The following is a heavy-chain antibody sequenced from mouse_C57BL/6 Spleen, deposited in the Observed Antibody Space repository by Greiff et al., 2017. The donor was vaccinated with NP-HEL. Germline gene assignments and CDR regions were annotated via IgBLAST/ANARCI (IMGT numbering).Heavy chain of an antibody. V-gene: IGHV1-85*01. CDR2: IYPRDGSP. J-gene: IGHJ4*01. CDR1: GYTFTSYD. CDR3: ARSYDYDDYAMDY. D-gene: IGHD2-4*01. Sequence: QVQLQQSGPELVKPGASVKLSCKASGYTFTSYDINWVKQRPGQGLEWIGWIYPRDGSPKYNEKFKGKATLTVDTSSSTAYMGLHSLTSEDSAVYFCARSYDYDDYAMDYWGQGTSVTVSS.